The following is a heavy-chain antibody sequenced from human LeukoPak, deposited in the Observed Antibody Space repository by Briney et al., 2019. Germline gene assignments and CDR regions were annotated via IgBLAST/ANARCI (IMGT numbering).Heavy chain of an antibody. J-gene: IGHJ6*02. V-gene: IGHV3-13*01. D-gene: IGHD3-10*01. CDR2: IGTAGDS. CDR1: GFTFSSYD. Sequence: PGGSLRLSCAASGFTFSSYDMHWVRQATGKGLEWVSAIGTAGDSYYPGSVKGRFTISRENAKNSLYLQMNSLRAGDTAVYYCARGEYYGSGSYYYYYYGMDVWGQGTTVTVSS. CDR3: ARGEYYGSGSYYYYYYGMDV.